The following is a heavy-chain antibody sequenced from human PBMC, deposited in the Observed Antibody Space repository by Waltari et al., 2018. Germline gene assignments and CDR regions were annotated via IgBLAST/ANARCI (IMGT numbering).Heavy chain of an antibody. J-gene: IGHJ4*02. CDR2: IYRGGET. CDR1: GVIVSNNY. D-gene: IGHD6-13*01. CDR3: TSDHGLSWPLD. Sequence: VQLVQSGGGLVHPGDSVRLSCAASGVIVSNNYMSWVRQPPGKGLEWVSVIYRGGETYYADSVKGRFTISRDNSKNTLDLQMNNVRAEDTAVYYGTSDHGLSWPLDWGQGTMVTVSS. V-gene: IGHV3-53*01.